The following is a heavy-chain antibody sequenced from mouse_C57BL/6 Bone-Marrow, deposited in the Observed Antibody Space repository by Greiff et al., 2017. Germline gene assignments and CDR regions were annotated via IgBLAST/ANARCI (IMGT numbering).Heavy chain of an antibody. D-gene: IGHD1-1*01. CDR2: IRNKANNHAT. V-gene: IGHV6-6*01. CDR3: TRPGTTVVRYFDV. CDR1: GFTFSDAW. Sequence: EVQLMESGGGLVQPGGSMKLSCAASGFTFSDAWMDWVRQSPEQGLEWVAEIRNKANNHATYYAESVKGRFTISRDDSKSSVYLQMNSLRAEDTGIYYSTRPGTTVVRYFDVWGTGTTVTVSS. J-gene: IGHJ1*03.